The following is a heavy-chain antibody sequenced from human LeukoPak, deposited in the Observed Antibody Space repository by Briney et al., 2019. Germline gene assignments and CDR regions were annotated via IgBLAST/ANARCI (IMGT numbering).Heavy chain of an antibody. CDR3: ARGSKGQWLPGFDY. D-gene: IGHD6-19*01. CDR1: GFTFSAYA. J-gene: IGHJ4*02. CDR2: ISYDGSNK. V-gene: IGHV3-30*04. Sequence: PGGSLRLSCAGSGFTFSAYAMHWVRQAPGKGLEWVALISYDGSNKYYADSMKGRFTISRDNSRNTLSLQMNSLRSEDTAVYYCARGSKGQWLPGFDYWGQGTLVTVSS.